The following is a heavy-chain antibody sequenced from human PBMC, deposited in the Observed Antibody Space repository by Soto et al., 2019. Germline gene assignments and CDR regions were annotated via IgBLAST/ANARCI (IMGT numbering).Heavy chain of an antibody. J-gene: IGHJ1*01. D-gene: IGHD4-17*01. V-gene: IGHV1-8*01. CDR2: MNPNSGNT. CDR1: GYTFTSYD. Sequence: QVQLVQSGAEVKKPGASVKVSCKASGYTFTSYDINWVRQATGQGLEWMGWMNPNSGNTGYAQKFQGRVTMTRSTYLSTAYLELSRLRSADPAVYYWARSTNAYGDRHWGQGTLVTVSS. CDR3: ARSTNAYGDRH.